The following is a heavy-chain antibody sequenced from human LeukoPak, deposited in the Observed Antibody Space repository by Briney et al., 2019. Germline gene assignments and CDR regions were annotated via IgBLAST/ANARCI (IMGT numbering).Heavy chain of an antibody. CDR3: ARDDYYGSGSQGY. CDR1: GGSISSSSYY. CDR2: IYYSGST. Sequence: SETLSLTCTVSGGSISSSSYYWGWIRQPPGKGLEWIGSIYYSGSTYYNPSVKSRVTISLDTSKMQFSLKLSSVTAADTAVYYCARDDYYGSGSQGYWGQGTLVTVSS. J-gene: IGHJ4*02. V-gene: IGHV4-39*07. D-gene: IGHD3-10*01.